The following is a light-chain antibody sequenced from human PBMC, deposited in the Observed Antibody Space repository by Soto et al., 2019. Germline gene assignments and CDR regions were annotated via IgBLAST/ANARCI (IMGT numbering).Light chain of an antibody. Sequence: DIQMTQSPSTLSASVGDRVTITCRASQSISSWLAWYQQKPGKAPKLLIYKASSLESGVPSRFSGSGSGTEFSRTKSSLQPDDFATYYCQQSWTFGQGTKVEIK. CDR2: KAS. CDR1: QSISSW. V-gene: IGKV1-5*03. CDR3: QQSWT. J-gene: IGKJ1*01.